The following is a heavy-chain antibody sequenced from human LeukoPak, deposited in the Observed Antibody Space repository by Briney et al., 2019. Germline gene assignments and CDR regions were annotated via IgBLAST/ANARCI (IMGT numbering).Heavy chain of an antibody. J-gene: IGHJ1*01. V-gene: IGHV6-1*01. CDR1: GDSVSSNSAA. CDR3: ARDGPQVAESNAECLQH. D-gene: IGHD2-15*01. CDR2: TYYRSKWYH. Sequence: SQTLSLTCAISGDSVSSNSAAWNWIRQSPSRGLEWLGRTYYRSKWYHDYALSVKGRITINPDTSKNQFSLQLNSVTPEDTAVYYYARDGPQVAESNAECLQHWGQSTLVTVAS.